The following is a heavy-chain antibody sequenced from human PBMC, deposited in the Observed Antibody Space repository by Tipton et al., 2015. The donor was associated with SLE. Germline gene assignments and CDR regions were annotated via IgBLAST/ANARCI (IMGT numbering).Heavy chain of an antibody. J-gene: IGHJ3*02. V-gene: IGHV4-59*01. CDR3: ARGGFITGTTGAFDI. CDR2: IYYSGST. Sequence: TLSLTCTVSGGSISSYYWSWIRQPPGKGLEWIGYIYYSGSTNYNPSLKSRVTISVDTSKNQFSLKLSSVTAADTAVYYCARGGFITGTTGAFDIWGQGTMVTVSS. CDR1: GGSISSYY. D-gene: IGHD1-7*01.